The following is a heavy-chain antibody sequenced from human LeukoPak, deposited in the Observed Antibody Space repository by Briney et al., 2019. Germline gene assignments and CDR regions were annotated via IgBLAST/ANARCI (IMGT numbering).Heavy chain of an antibody. J-gene: IGHJ4*02. Sequence: ASVKVSCKASGYTFTGYYMHWVRQAPGQGLEWMGWINPNSGGTNYAQKFQGRVTMTRDTSISTAYMELSRLRSDDTAVYYCARSWYSSGWYTFGYWGQGTLVTVSS. V-gene: IGHV1-2*02. CDR3: ARSWYSSGWYTFGY. D-gene: IGHD6-19*01. CDR2: INPNSGGT. CDR1: GYTFTGYY.